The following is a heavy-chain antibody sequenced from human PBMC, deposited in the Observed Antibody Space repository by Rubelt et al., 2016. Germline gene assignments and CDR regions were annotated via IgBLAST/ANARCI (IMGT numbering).Heavy chain of an antibody. CDR2: ISVGGDIT. CDR1: GFTFNSYV. D-gene: IGHD6-19*01. V-gene: IGHV3-23*01. Sequence: LESGGGLVQPGGSLRLSCAASGFTFNSYVMSWVRQAPGKGLEWVSAISVGGDITYYADSVKGRCTISRDNSKNTLYVQMNSLRPEDTAVYYCARGRGITVTGKEDYFDYWGQGTLVTVSS. CDR3: ARGRGITVTGKEDYFDY. J-gene: IGHJ4*02.